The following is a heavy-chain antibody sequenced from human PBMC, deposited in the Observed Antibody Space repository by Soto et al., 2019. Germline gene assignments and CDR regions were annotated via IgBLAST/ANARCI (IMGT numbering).Heavy chain of an antibody. J-gene: IGHJ6*01. CDR1: GYMFTGYN. Sequence: ASVKVSCKASGYMFTGYNMHWVRQAPGQGLEWMGWINPNSGGTNYAQKFQGRVTMTRDMSSSTAYMELSRLRSDDTSVYYCPREVTMVRGARVYGMDVWQQGPTVTFSS. D-gene: IGHD3-10*01. CDR3: PREVTMVRGARVYGMDV. CDR2: INPNSGGT. V-gene: IGHV1-2*02.